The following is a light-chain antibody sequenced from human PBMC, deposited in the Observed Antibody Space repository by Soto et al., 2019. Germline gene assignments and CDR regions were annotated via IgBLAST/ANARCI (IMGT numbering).Light chain of an antibody. J-gene: IGKJ2*01. CDR2: GAS. CDR1: QSVSGGNS. V-gene: IGKV3-20*01. CDR3: QQYGSYRDT. Sequence: EIVLTQSPGTLSLSPGERATLSCRASQSVSGGNSLAWYQHKPGPAPRLLIYGASSRATGTPDRFSGSGSGTDFTLTISRLEPEDFAVYYCQQYGSYRDTFGQGTKLEIK.